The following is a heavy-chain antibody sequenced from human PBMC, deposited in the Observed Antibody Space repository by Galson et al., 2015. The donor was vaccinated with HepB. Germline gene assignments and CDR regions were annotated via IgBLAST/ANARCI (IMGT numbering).Heavy chain of an antibody. CDR3: ASSGSIGGYQKLDY. CDR1: GFTFSSYG. D-gene: IGHD5-24*01. Sequence: SLRLSCAASGFTFSSYGMHWVRQAPGKGLEWVAVIWYDGSNKYYADSVKGRFTISRDNSKNTLYLQMNSLRAEDTAVYYCASSGSIGGYQKLDYWGQGTLVTVSS. V-gene: IGHV3-33*01. J-gene: IGHJ4*02. CDR2: IWYDGSNK.